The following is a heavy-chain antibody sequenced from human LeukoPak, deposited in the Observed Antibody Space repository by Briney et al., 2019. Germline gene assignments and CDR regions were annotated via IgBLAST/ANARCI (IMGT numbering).Heavy chain of an antibody. CDR2: ISASDGRT. V-gene: IGHV3-23*01. Sequence: GGTLRLTCAASRFTFSSYGMSWVRQAPGKGLEWVSGISASDGRTYYADSVKGRFTISRDNSKDTLYLQMNSLRAEDTAVYYCAKDRRYYGSGSYYKTKYYFDYWGQGTLVTVSS. CDR1: RFTFSSYG. D-gene: IGHD3-10*01. J-gene: IGHJ4*02. CDR3: AKDRRYYGSGSYYKTKYYFDY.